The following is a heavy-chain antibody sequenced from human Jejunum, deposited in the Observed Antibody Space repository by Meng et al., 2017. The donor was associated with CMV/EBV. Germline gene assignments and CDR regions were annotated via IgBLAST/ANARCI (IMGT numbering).Heavy chain of an antibody. Sequence: VQRQESGQGRVKPSETLSLICTVSGGSINNYDWNWIRQSAGKGLEWIGSIYTSGSTNYNPSLQSRLSLSFATSTPPFSLLLPSLPPSAPAVYHCSTGYLSDWYDSWGPGALVTVSS. CDR2: IYTSGST. V-gene: IGHV4-4*07. D-gene: IGHD2-21*02. CDR1: GGSINNYD. J-gene: IGHJ1*01. CDR3: STGYLSDWYDS.